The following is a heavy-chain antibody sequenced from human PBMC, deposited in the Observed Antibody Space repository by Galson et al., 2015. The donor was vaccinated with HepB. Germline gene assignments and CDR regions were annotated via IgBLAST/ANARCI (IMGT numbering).Heavy chain of an antibody. D-gene: IGHD4-17*01. V-gene: IGHV3-33*08. CDR2: IWYDGSNK. CDR3: ARNQWGTVTTGLGY. J-gene: IGHJ4*02. Sequence: SLRLSCAASGFTFSSCAMHWVRQAPGKGLEWVAVIWYDGSNKYYADSVKGRFTISRDNSKNTLYLQMNSLRGEDTAVYYCARNQWGTVTTGLGYWGQGTLVTVSS. CDR1: GFTFSSCA.